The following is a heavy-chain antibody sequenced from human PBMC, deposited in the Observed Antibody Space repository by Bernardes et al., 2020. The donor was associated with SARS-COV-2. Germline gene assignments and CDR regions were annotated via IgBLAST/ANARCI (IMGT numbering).Heavy chain of an antibody. J-gene: IGHJ6*02. Sequence: ASVKVSCKASGYTFTDYYMHWVRQAPGQGLDWMGWMNSNSGGTNYAQKFQGRVTMTRDTSISTAYMELSRLRSDDTAVYYCARFRAAAGKGNYYYYGMDVWGQGTTVTVSS. V-gene: IGHV1-2*02. D-gene: IGHD6-13*01. CDR2: MNSNSGGT. CDR3: ARFRAAAGKGNYYYYGMDV. CDR1: GYTFTDYY.